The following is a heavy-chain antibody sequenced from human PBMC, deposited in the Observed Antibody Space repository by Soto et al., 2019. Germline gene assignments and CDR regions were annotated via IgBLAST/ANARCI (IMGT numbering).Heavy chain of an antibody. CDR1: GFTFSSYA. CDR2: ISYDGSNK. J-gene: IGHJ5*02. CDR3: ARGETYYYDSSGLVPWFDP. D-gene: IGHD3-22*01. V-gene: IGHV3-30-3*01. Sequence: QVQLVESGGGVVQPGRSLRLSCAASGFTFSSYAMHWVRQAPGKGLEWVAVISYDGSNKYYADSVKGRFTISRDNSKNPLYLQMNSLRAEDTAVYYCARGETYYYDSSGLVPWFDPWGQGTLVTVSS.